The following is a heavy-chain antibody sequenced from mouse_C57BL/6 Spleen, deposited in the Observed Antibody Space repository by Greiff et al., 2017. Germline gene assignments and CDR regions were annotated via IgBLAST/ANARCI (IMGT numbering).Heavy chain of an antibody. CDR1: GFTFNTYA. J-gene: IGHJ1*03. CDR3: VREGGWDVRWYFDV. CDR2: ISSKSSNYAT. D-gene: IGHD4-1*01. V-gene: IGHV10-3*01. Sequence: EVKLMESGGGLVQPKGSLKLSCAASGFTFNTYAMHWVRQAPGKGLEWVARISSKSSNYATYYADSVKDRFTISRADSQSMLYLQKNNLKTVDTAKYYWVREGGWDVRWYFDVWGTGTTVTVSS.